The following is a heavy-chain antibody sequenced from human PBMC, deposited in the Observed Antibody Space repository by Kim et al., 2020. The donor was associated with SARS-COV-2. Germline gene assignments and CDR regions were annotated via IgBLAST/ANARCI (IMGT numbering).Heavy chain of an antibody. CDR2: IKSKTDGGTT. V-gene: IGHV3-15*01. D-gene: IGHD6-19*01. Sequence: GGSLRLSCAASGFTFSNAWMSWVRQAPGKGLEWVCRIKSKTDGGTTDYAAPVKGRFTISRDDSKNTLYLQMNSLKTEDTAVYYCTTDLPSYSSGWYPNYYGMDVWGQGATVTVSS. J-gene: IGHJ6*02. CDR1: GFTFSNAW. CDR3: TTDLPSYSSGWYPNYYGMDV.